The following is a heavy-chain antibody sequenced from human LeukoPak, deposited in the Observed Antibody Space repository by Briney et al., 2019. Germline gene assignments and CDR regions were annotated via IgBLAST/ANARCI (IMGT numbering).Heavy chain of an antibody. CDR1: GGSISSYY. CDR3: ARHLLEVSYGMDV. CDR2: IYYSGST. J-gene: IGHJ6*02. V-gene: IGHV4-59*01. Sequence: SETLSLTCTVSGGSISSYYWSWTRQPPGKGLEWIGYIYYSGSTNYNPSLKSRVTISVDTSKNQFSLKLSSVTAADTAVYYCARHLLEVSYGMDVWGQGTTVTVSS. D-gene: IGHD2-15*01.